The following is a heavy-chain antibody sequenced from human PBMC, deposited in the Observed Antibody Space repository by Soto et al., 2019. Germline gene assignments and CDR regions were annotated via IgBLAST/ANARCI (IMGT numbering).Heavy chain of an antibody. CDR2: INSDGTIS. J-gene: IGHJ6*02. Sequence: QPGGSLRLACAASGFTFDTYWMNGVRQAPGKGPEWLSGINSDGTISSYADSVKGRFTTSRDNARNTLSLQMNSLRADDTAVYYCARLSGDHSAFFSYGMDAWGQGTTVTV. V-gene: IGHV3-74*01. CDR1: GFTFDTYW. CDR3: ARLSGDHSAFFSYGMDA. D-gene: IGHD2-21*01.